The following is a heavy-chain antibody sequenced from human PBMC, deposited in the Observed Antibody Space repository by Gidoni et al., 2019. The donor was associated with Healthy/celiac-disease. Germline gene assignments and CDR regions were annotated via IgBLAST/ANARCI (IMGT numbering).Heavy chain of an antibody. D-gene: IGHD3-10*01. J-gene: IGHJ6*03. Sequence: QVQLVESGGGVVQPGRSLRLSCAASGFTFSSYSMHWVRPAPGKGLEWVAVISYDGSNKYYADSVKGRFTISRDNSKNTLYLQMNSLRAEDTAVYYCARDNMVRARNLYYYYMDVWGKGTTVTVSS. CDR3: ARDNMVRARNLYYYYMDV. V-gene: IGHV3-30-3*01. CDR2: ISYDGSNK. CDR1: GFTFSSYS.